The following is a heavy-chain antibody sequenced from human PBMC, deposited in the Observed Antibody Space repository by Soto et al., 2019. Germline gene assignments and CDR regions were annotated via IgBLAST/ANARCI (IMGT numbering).Heavy chain of an antibody. Sequence: SETLSLTCAVSGGSISSSNWWSWVRQPPGKGLEWIGEIYHSGSTNYNPSLKSRVTISVDKSKNQFSLKLSSVTAADTAVYYCASLRYFDWLLTPYWGQGTLVTVSS. CDR3: ASLRYFDWLLTPY. J-gene: IGHJ4*02. CDR1: GGSISSSNW. V-gene: IGHV4-4*02. CDR2: IYHSGST. D-gene: IGHD3-9*01.